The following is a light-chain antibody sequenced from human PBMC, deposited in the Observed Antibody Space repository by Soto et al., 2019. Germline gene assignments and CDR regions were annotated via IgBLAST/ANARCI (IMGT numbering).Light chain of an antibody. CDR3: AVWDDSLNVLL. CDR1: NSNIGSND. J-gene: IGLJ3*02. CDR2: IDY. Sequence: QPVLSQPPSASGTPGQRVTISCSGSNSNIGSNDVSWYQQLPGTAPKLLIYIDYQRPSGVPDRFSGSKSGTSASLAISGLQSEDEADYYCAVWDDSLNVLLFGGGTKVTVL. V-gene: IGLV1-44*01.